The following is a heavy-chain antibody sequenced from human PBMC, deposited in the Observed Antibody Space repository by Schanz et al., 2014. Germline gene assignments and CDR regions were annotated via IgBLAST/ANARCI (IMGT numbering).Heavy chain of an antibody. Sequence: DVHLLESGGGLVQPGGSLRLSVAASELTFGTEALSGVGQAQGRGLEWLSVISASGGDTYYADSVKGRFTISRDNSKNTLYLQMNSLRAEDTAVYYCAKVRYSSGWRGDYFDEWGQGTLVTVAS. CDR2: ISASGGDT. CDR1: ELTFGTEA. J-gene: IGHJ4*02. CDR3: AKVRYSSGWRGDYFDE. D-gene: IGHD6-25*01. V-gene: IGHV3-23*01.